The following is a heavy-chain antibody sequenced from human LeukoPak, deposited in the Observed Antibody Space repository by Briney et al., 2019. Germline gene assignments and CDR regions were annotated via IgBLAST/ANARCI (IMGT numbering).Heavy chain of an antibody. Sequence: ASVKVSCKASGYTFTSYVISWVRQAPGQGLEWMGWISAYNGNTNYAQKLQGRVTMTTDTSTSTAYMELRSLRSDDTAVYYCARASTRQYYYDSSGYYPRINWFDPWGQGTLVTVSS. J-gene: IGHJ5*02. CDR2: ISAYNGNT. D-gene: IGHD3-22*01. CDR1: GYTFTSYV. CDR3: ARASTRQYYYDSSGYYPRINWFDP. V-gene: IGHV1-18*01.